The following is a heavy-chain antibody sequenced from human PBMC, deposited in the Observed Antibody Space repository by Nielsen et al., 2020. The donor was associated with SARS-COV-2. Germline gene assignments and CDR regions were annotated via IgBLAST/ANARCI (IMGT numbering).Heavy chain of an antibody. CDR1: GFSFSDYS. Sequence: GGSLRLSCAASGFSFSDYSMNWVRQAPGKGLEWVSYIFSRGTTIYYADSVKGRFTVSRDNSRNTLYLQMNNLRVEDTAVYYCARLNSPGELSPDYGMDVWGQGTTVTVSS. D-gene: IGHD2/OR15-2a*01. J-gene: IGHJ6*02. CDR2: IFSRGTTI. CDR3: ARLNSPGELSPDYGMDV. V-gene: IGHV3-48*01.